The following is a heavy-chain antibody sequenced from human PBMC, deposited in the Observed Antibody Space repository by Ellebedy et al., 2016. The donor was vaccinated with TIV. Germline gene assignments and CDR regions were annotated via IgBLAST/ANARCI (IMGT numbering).Heavy chain of an antibody. D-gene: IGHD1-26*01. CDR3: ARGWAGSPDY. CDR1: GFTATSNY. Sequence: PGGSLRLSCAASGFTATSNYMSWVRQAPGKGLEWASVIYSGGITYYADTVKGRFTITRDNSKNTLYLQMNSLRAEATAVYYCARGWAGSPDYWGQGTLVTVSS. CDR2: IYSGGIT. J-gene: IGHJ4*02. V-gene: IGHV3-66*01.